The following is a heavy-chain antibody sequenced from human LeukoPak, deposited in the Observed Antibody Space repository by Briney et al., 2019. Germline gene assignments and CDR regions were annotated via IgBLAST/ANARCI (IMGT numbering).Heavy chain of an antibody. CDR3: ARGALLWFGTKMVYYFDY. V-gene: IGHV4-34*01. Sequence: SATLSLTSAVCGGALIAVDGGWIRQPPGKGLEWIGEINHSGSTNYNPSLKSRVTISVDTSKNKFSLTLSSVTAAGTAVYCCARGALLWFGTKMVYYFDYWGQGTPPTVSS. CDR2: INHSGST. J-gene: IGHJ4*02. CDR1: GGALIAVD. D-gene: IGHD3-10*01.